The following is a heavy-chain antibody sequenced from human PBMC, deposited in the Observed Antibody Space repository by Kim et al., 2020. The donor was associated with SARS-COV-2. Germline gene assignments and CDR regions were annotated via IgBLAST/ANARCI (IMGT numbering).Heavy chain of an antibody. CDR3: ARVRGSGSYYKSPLDY. Sequence: ASVKVSCKASGYTFTGYYMHWVRQAPGQGLEWMGWINPNSGGTNYAQKFQGRVTMTRDTSISTAYMELSRLRSDDTAVYYCARVRGSGSYYKSPLDYWGQGTLVTVSS. D-gene: IGHD3-10*01. CDR2: INPNSGGT. CDR1: GYTFTGYY. J-gene: IGHJ4*02. V-gene: IGHV1-2*02.